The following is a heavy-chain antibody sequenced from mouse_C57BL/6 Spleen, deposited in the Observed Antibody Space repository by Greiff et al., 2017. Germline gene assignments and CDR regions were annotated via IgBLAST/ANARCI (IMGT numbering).Heavy chain of an antibody. V-gene: IGHV5-17*01. CDR2: ISSGSSTI. CDR1: GFTFSDYG. CDR3: ARRVYYDYEGPMDY. D-gene: IGHD2-4*01. J-gene: IGHJ4*01. Sequence: VQLKESGGGLVKPGGSLKLSCAASGFTFSDYGMHWVRQAPEKGLEWVAYISSGSSTIYYADTVKGRFTISRDNAKNTLFLQMTSLRSEDTAMYYCARRVYYDYEGPMDYWGQGTSVTVSS.